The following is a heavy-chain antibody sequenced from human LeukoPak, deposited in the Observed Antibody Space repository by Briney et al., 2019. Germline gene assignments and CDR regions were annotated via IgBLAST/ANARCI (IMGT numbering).Heavy chain of an antibody. V-gene: IGHV4-39*02. CDR3: ARDHRITGTTD. D-gene: IGHD1-7*01. CDR2: VYYSGST. Sequence: SETLSLTCTVSGDSISSSSYYWGWIRQPPGKGLEWIGSVYYSGSTYYNPSLKSRVTISVDTSKNQFSLKLSSVTAADTAVYYCARDHRITGTTDWGQGTLVTVSS. CDR1: GDSISSSSYY. J-gene: IGHJ4*02.